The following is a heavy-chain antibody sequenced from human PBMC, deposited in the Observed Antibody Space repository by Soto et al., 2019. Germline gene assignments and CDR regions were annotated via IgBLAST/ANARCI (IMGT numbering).Heavy chain of an antibody. D-gene: IGHD5-12*01. Sequence: GEPLKISYKGSGYSFTNHWIGWVRQMPGKRLELMGIIYPGDSDTRYSPSFQDQVTISVDKSISTAYLQWSSLKASDNAIYFCARHRNSGYGHPTFGFWGQGTPVTVSS. CDR1: GYSFTNHW. V-gene: IGHV5-51*01. CDR2: IYPGDSDT. J-gene: IGHJ4*02. CDR3: ARHRNSGYGHPTFGF.